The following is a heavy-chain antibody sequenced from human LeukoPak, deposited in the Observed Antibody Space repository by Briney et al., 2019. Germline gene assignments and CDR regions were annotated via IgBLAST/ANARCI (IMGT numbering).Heavy chain of an antibody. CDR3: AREIAAAGPFDY. Sequence: GASVKVSCKAFGYTFTGYYMHWVRQAPGQGLEWMGWIKPNSGGTNYAQKFQGRVTMTRDTSISTAYMELSRLRSDDTAVYYCAREIAAAGPFDYWGQGNLVTVSS. CDR2: IKPNSGGT. V-gene: IGHV1-2*02. D-gene: IGHD6-13*01. J-gene: IGHJ4*02. CDR1: GYTFTGYY.